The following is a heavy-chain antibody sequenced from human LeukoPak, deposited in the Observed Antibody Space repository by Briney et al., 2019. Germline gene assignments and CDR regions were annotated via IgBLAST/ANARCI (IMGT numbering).Heavy chain of an antibody. CDR3: ARGRSSGYYYGRTWFDP. Sequence: SETLSLTCTVSGCSISSYYWRWIRQPAGKGLEWIGRIYTSGCTNYTPSLKSRVTMSVDTSKNQFSLKLSSVTAADTAVYYCARGRSSGYYYGRTWFDPWGQGTLVTVSS. CDR1: GCSISSYY. CDR2: IYTSGCT. D-gene: IGHD3-22*01. J-gene: IGHJ5*02. V-gene: IGHV4-4*07.